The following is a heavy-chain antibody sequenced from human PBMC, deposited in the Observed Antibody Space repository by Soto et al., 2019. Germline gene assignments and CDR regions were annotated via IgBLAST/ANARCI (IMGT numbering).Heavy chain of an antibody. J-gene: IGHJ5*02. Sequence: GASVKVSCKASGDTFLSYPLVWVRQAPGQRLEWMGKIVPIFGTTNYAEKFQGRLTITADASTSTGYMELSSLRSDDTAMYYCARRSGSPSVLDPWGQGTLVTVSS. V-gene: IGHV1-69*13. CDR3: ARRSGSPSVLDP. CDR1: GDTFLSYP. D-gene: IGHD1-26*01. CDR2: IVPIFGTT.